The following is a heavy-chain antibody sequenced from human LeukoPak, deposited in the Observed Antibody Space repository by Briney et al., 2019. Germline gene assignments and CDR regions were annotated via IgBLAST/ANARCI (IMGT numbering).Heavy chain of an antibody. V-gene: IGHV5-51*01. CDR1: GYRFSSYW. CDR2: IYPGDSET. Sequence: GESLKISCKGSGYRFSSYWIGWVRQMPGKGLEWMGIIYPGDSETRYSPSFQGQVTISADKSISNAYLQWSSLKASDTAMYYCAGRVYRTSTYFDYWGQGTLVTVSS. CDR3: AGRVYRTSTYFDY. J-gene: IGHJ4*02. D-gene: IGHD1-14*01.